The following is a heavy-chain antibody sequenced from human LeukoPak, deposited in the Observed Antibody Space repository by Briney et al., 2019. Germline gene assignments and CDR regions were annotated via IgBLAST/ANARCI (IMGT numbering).Heavy chain of an antibody. CDR1: GFTFSSYE. CDR3: ARLHSSGWYPRYDAFDI. V-gene: IGHV3-48*03. Sequence: PGGSLRLSCAASGFTFSSYEMNWVRQAPGKGLEWVSYISSSGSTIYYADSVKGRFTISRDNAKNSLYLQMNSLRAEDTTVYYCARLHSSGWYPRYDAFDIWGQGTMVTVSS. J-gene: IGHJ3*02. D-gene: IGHD6-19*01. CDR2: ISSSGSTI.